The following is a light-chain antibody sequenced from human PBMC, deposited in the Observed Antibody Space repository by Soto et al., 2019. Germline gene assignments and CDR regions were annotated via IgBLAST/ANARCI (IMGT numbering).Light chain of an antibody. V-gene: IGLV1-40*01. J-gene: IGLJ2*01. Sequence: QAVVTQPPSVSGAPGQRVSISCTGSSSNIGAGYDVHWYKQLPGTAPKLLIYANSNRPSGVPDRFSGSKSGTSASLAITGLHADDEADYYCQSFDTSLNRVFGGGTKVTVL. CDR3: QSFDTSLNRV. CDR2: ANS. CDR1: SSNIGAGYD.